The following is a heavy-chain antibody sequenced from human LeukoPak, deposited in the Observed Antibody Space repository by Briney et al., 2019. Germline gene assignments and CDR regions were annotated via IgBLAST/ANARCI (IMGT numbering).Heavy chain of an antibody. CDR2: INHSGST. CDR1: GGSFSGYY. CDR3: ARGRASSYYDSSGYRQLAFDI. Sequence: PSETLSLTCAVYGGSFSGYYWSWIRQPPGKGLEWIGEINHSGSTNYNPSLKSRVTISVDTSKNQFSLKLSSVTAADTAVFYCARGRASSYYDSSGYRQLAFDIWGQGTMVTVSS. J-gene: IGHJ3*02. V-gene: IGHV4-34*01. D-gene: IGHD3-22*01.